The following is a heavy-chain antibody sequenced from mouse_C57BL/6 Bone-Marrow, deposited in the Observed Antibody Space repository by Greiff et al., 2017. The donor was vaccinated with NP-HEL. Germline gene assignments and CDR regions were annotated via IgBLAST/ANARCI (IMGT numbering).Heavy chain of an antibody. D-gene: IGHD1-1*01. CDR2: IDPSDSYT. CDR1: GYTFTSYW. J-gene: IGHJ2*01. CDR3: ARKNGDYYGSTFFDD. Sequence: QVQLQQPGAELVMPGASVKLSCKASGYTFTSYWMHWVKQRPGQGLEWIGEIDPSDSYTNYNQKFKGKSTLTVDQSSSTAYMQLSSLTSEDSAVYYCARKNGDYYGSTFFDDWGQGTTLTVSS. V-gene: IGHV1-69*01.